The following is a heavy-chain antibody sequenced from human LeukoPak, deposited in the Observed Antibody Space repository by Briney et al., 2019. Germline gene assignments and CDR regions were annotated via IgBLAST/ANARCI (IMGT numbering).Heavy chain of an antibody. J-gene: IGHJ5*02. Sequence: GGSLRLSCAASGFTFSSYWMSWVRQAPGKGLEWVSYISSSSSTIYYADSVKGRFTISRDNAKNSLYLQMNSLRDEDTAVYYCARDNYDFWSGYYENGTPFDPWGQGTLVTVSS. CDR1: GFTFSSYW. CDR3: ARDNYDFWSGYYENGTPFDP. V-gene: IGHV3-48*02. CDR2: ISSSSSTI. D-gene: IGHD3-3*01.